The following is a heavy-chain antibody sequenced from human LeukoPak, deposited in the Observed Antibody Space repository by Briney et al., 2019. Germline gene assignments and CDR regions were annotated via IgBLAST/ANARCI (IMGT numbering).Heavy chain of an antibody. J-gene: IGHJ3*02. D-gene: IGHD6-19*01. CDR3: ARDLSSGGAFDI. V-gene: IGHV4-30-2*01. CDR2: IYHSGST. Sequence: SQNLTLTCTVSGGSISTDGYYWSWIRQPPGKGLEWIGFIYHSGSTYYNPSLKSRVTISVDRSKNQFSLKLSSMTAADTAVYYCARDLSSGGAFDIWGQGTMVTVSS. CDR1: GGSISTDGYY.